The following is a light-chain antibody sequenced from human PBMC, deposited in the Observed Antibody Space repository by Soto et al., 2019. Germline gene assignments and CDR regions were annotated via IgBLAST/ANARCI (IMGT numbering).Light chain of an antibody. CDR1: SSDVGAGYD. CDR3: QSYDSRVNNWL. Sequence: QSVLTQPASVSGAPGQSVTISCTGSSSDVGAGYDAHWYQQHPGKAPKLLISGIDNRPLGVPDRFSGSKSGTSASLAITGLQAEDEADYYCQSYDSRVNNWLFGGGTKLTVL. CDR2: GID. J-gene: IGLJ3*02. V-gene: IGLV1-40*01.